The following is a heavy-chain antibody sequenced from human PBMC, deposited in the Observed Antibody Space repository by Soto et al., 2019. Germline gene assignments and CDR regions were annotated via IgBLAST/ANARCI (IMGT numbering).Heavy chain of an antibody. V-gene: IGHV3-23*01. CDR2: TSGSGGST. Sequence: EVQLLESGGGLVQPGGSLRLSCAASGFTFSSYAMSWVRQAPGKGLEWVSTTSGSGGSTYYADSVKGRFTISRDNSKNTRYLQMNSLRAEDTAVYYCAKDGLGAYTYGSYYFDYWGQGTLVTVSS. CDR3: AKDGLGAYTYGSYYFDY. CDR1: GFTFSSYA. D-gene: IGHD5-18*01. J-gene: IGHJ4*02.